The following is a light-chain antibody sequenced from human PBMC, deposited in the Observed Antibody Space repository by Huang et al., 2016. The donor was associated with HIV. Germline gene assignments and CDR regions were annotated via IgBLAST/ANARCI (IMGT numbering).Light chain of an antibody. Sequence: IRMTQSPSSLSASTGDRVTITCRANQDINNILAWSQQRPGSVPKLLIYAASTLQSGVPSRFSGNGSGTDFTLTIGCLHSEDVATYYCQQYDIHPLTFGPGTRVDIK. J-gene: IGKJ3*01. CDR1: QDINNI. V-gene: IGKV1-8*01. CDR3: QQYDIHPLT. CDR2: AAS.